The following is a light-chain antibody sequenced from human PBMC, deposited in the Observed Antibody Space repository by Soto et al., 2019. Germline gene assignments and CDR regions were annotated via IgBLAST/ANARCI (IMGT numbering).Light chain of an antibody. CDR3: GTWDSSRSAHVV. CDR1: SSNIGNNY. Sequence: QSVLTQPPSVSAAPGQKVTISCSGSSSNIGNNYVSWYQQLPGTAPKLLIYVNNKRPSGIPDRFSGSKSGTSATLGITGLQTGDEADYYCGTWDSSRSAHVVFGGGTKLTVL. J-gene: IGLJ2*01. V-gene: IGLV1-51*01. CDR2: VNN.